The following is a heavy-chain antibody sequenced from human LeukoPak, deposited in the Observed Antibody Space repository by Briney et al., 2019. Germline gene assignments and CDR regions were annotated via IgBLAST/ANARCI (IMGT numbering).Heavy chain of an antibody. CDR3: ARDRYSSGWKMDYYYGMDV. CDR2: IYTSGST. CDR1: GGSISSHY. Sequence: SETLSLTCTVSGGSISSHYWSWIRQPAGKGLEWIGRIYTSGSTNYNPSLKSRVTMSVDTSKNQFSLKLSSVTAADTAVYYCARDRYSSGWKMDYYYGMDVWGQGTTVTVSS. V-gene: IGHV4-4*07. D-gene: IGHD6-19*01. J-gene: IGHJ6*02.